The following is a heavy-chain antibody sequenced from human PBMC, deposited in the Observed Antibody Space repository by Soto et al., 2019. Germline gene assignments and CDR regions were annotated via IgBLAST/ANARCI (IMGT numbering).Heavy chain of an antibody. CDR2: IYHSGST. D-gene: IGHD3-3*01. V-gene: IGHV4-30-2*01. Sequence: PSETLSLTCAVSGGSISSGGYSWSWIRQPPGKGLEWIGYIYHSGSTYYNPSLKSRVTISVDRSKNQFSLKLSSVTAADTAVYYCARGLHSISFPYFDYWGQGTLVTVSS. CDR1: GGSISSGGYS. CDR3: ARGLHSISFPYFDY. J-gene: IGHJ4*02.